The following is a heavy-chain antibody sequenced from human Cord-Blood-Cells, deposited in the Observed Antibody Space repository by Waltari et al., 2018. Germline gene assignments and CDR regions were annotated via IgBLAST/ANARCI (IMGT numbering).Heavy chain of an antibody. D-gene: IGHD2-2*01. CDR1: GGSITRSNW. CDR3: AVLQPYAPNDY. V-gene: IGHV4-4*02. CDR2: SYHSGGT. J-gene: IGHJ4*02. Sequence: QVQLQESGPGLVKPSGTLSLTCAVSGGSITRSNWCTRVRQPPGDGLEWTGESYHSGGTNYTPSLKSRVTISVDKSKNQFSLKLSSVTAADTAVYYCAVLQPYAPNDYWGQGTLVTVSS.